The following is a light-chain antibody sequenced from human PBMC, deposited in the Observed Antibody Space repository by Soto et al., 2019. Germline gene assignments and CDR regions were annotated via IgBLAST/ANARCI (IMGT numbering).Light chain of an antibody. J-gene: IGKJ4*01. Sequence: EIVLTQSPGTLSLSPGGRSTLSCRASRGVSSNFLAWYQQKPGQAPRLLIYGASSRATGIPDRFSGSGSGTDFTLTISRLEPEDFAVYYCQQYGSSPPLTFGGWTKVEIK. V-gene: IGKV3-20*01. CDR2: GAS. CDR3: QQYGSSPPLT. CDR1: RGVSSNF.